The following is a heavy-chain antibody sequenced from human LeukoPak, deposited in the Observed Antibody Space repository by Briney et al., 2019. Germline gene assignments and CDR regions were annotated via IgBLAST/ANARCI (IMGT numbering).Heavy chain of an antibody. D-gene: IGHD3-22*01. Sequence: ASVKVSCKASGYNYRDYYIHWVRHAPGQGLECIGWINPHSGGTRYAPKFQGRVTMSSDTAINTAYMELRRLRSDDTAVFYCARVNRFYDSSHQAGYDIWGQGTRVTVSS. CDR3: ARVNRFYDSSHQAGYDI. CDR2: INPHSGGT. CDR1: GYNYRDYY. V-gene: IGHV1-2*02. J-gene: IGHJ3*02.